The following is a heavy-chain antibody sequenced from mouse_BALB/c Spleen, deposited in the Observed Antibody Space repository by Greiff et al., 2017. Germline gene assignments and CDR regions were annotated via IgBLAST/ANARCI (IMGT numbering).Heavy chain of an antibody. J-gene: IGHJ3*01. D-gene: IGHD2-1*01. V-gene: IGHV14-1*02. Sequence: EVQLQQSGAELVRPGALVKLSCKASGFNIKDYYMHWVKQRPEQGLEWIGWIDPENGNTIYDPKFQGKASITADTSSNTAYLQLSSLTSEDTAVYYCARRGYGNLWFAYWGQGTLVTVSA. CDR2: IDPENGNT. CDR3: ARRGYGNLWFAY. CDR1: GFNIKDYY.